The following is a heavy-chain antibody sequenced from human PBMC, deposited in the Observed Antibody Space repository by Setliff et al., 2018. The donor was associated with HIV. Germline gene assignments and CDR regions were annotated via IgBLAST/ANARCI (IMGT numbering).Heavy chain of an antibody. CDR1: GGSFSGYY. D-gene: IGHD3-10*01. J-gene: IGHJ6*02. Sequence: SETLSLTCAVYGGSFSGYYWSWIRQPPGKGLEWIGEINHSGSTNYNPSLKSRVTISVDTSKNQFSLKLRSVTAADTAVYFCARPGSSSSYYAMDVWGQGTTVTVSS. CDR2: INHSGST. V-gene: IGHV4-34*01. CDR3: ARPGSSSSYYAMDV.